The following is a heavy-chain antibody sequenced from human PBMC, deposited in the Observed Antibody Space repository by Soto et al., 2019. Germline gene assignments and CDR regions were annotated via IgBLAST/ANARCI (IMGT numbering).Heavy chain of an antibody. CDR1: GGTFSSYG. V-gene: IGHV1-69*12. D-gene: IGHD3-22*01. J-gene: IGHJ4*02. CDR2: TIPNFGTA. CDR3: ARIRSDSSSYYLDY. Sequence: QVQLVQSGAEVKKPGSSVKVSCKASGGTFSSYGISWVRQAPGQGLEWMGGTIPNFGTAHDALKFQGRVTISADESTSTAYMEVSSLRYQDTAVYYCARIRSDSSSYYLDYWGQGTPVTVSS.